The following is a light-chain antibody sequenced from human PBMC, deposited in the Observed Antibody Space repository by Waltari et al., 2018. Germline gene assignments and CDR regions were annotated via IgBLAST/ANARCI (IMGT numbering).Light chain of an antibody. CDR3: QHYKIRPLT. J-gene: IGKJ4*01. V-gene: IGKV3-15*01. CDR1: ESVGST. CDR2: GAS. Sequence: EIVMTQSPATLSVSPGETATLSCRASESVGSTLAWYQQKPGRAPRPLLYGASTRATGAPARFTGSGSGTEFTLTISSLQTEDFAVYFCQHYKIRPLTFGGGTKVEI.